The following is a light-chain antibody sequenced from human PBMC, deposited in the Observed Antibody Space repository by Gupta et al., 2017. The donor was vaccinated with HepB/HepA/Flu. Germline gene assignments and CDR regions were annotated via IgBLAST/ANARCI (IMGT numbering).Light chain of an antibody. V-gene: IGLV2-14*03. CDR3: SSFSSNSARV. CDR2: DVS. J-gene: IGLJ1*01. Sequence: QSALTQPASVSGSPGSWITISCTGTSNDVGGYNYVSWYQQYPGKAPKLTIYDVSVRPSGVSDRFSGSKSGNTASLTISGLQAEDEADYYCSSFSSNSARVFGTGTKVTVL. CDR1: SNDVGGYNY.